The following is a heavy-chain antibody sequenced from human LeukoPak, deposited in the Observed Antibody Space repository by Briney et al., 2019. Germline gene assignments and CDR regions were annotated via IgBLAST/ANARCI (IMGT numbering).Heavy chain of an antibody. CDR2: IHQHGNEK. V-gene: IGHV3-7*01. Sequence: GGSLRLSCAASGFTFSSYSMNWVRQAPGKGLEWVASIHQHGNEKYFVDSVRGRFTISRDNAKNSLYLQMSSLRAEDTAVYYCATLNGPLFEYWGQGTLVTVSS. CDR1: GFTFSSYS. J-gene: IGHJ4*02. CDR3: ATLNGPLFEY. D-gene: IGHD2-8*01.